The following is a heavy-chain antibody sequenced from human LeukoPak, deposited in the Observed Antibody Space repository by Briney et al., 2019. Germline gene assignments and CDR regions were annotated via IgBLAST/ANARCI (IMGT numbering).Heavy chain of an antibody. Sequence: PSETLSLTCAVSGYSISSGYYWGLFRQPPGKGLEWIGGIYHSGSTYYNPSLKSRVTISVDTSKSQFSLKLSSVTVADTAVYYCARQGGSSSPYYYYYMDVWGKGTTVTVSS. V-gene: IGHV4-38-2*01. CDR2: IYHSGST. D-gene: IGHD6-13*01. CDR3: ARQGGSSSPYYYYYMDV. CDR1: GYSISSGYY. J-gene: IGHJ6*03.